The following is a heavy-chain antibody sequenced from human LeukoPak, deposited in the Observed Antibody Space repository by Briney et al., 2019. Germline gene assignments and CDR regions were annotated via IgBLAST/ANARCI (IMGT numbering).Heavy chain of an antibody. CDR1: GGSISSYY. J-gene: IGHJ4*02. CDR2: IYYSGST. Sequence: PSETLSLTCTVSGGSISSYYWSRIRQSPGKGLEWIGYIYYSGSTNYNPSLKSRVTISVDTSKNQFSLKLSSVTAADTAVYYCARSYSGSYGYYFDYWGQGTPVTVSS. CDR3: ARSYSGSYGYYFDY. V-gene: IGHV4-59*08. D-gene: IGHD1-26*01.